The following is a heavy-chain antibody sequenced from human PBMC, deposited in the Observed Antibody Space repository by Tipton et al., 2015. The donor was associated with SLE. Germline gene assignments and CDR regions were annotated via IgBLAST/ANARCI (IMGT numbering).Heavy chain of an antibody. Sequence: TLSLTCTVSGGAISSDSHYWTWIRQPAGKGLEWIGRFYTPGNNHSNPSLKSRVTMSVDTSKNQFSLQLSSATVADTAVYYCARERLLWPRGNFDIWGQGIMVTVSA. CDR3: ARERLLWPRGNFDI. D-gene: IGHD3-10*01. CDR2: FYTPGNN. V-gene: IGHV4-61*02. J-gene: IGHJ3*02. CDR1: GGAISSDSHY.